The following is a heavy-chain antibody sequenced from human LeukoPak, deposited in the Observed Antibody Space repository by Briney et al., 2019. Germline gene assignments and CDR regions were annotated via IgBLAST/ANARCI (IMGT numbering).Heavy chain of an antibody. Sequence: GGSLRLSCAASGFTFSSYSMNWVRQAPGKGLEWVTYISSSSSTIYYADSVKGRFTISRDNAKNSLYLQMNSLRDEDTAVYYCVRDLDLGGYSSFEYWGQGTLVTVSS. V-gene: IGHV3-48*02. CDR2: ISSSSSTI. CDR3: VRDLDLGGYSSFEY. J-gene: IGHJ4*02. D-gene: IGHD4-23*01. CDR1: GFTFSSYS.